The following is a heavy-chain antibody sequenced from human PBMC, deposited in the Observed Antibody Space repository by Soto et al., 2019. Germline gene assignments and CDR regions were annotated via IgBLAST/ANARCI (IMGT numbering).Heavy chain of an antibody. CDR3: ARDRGLSSSNYFDF. V-gene: IGHV3-11*05. D-gene: IGHD3-10*01. J-gene: IGHJ4*02. CDR1: GFTFTDYY. CDR2: ISGSTDYL. Sequence: QVQLVESGGDLVKPGGSLRLSCAASGFTFTDYYMSWLRQAPGQGLQWLSYISGSTDYLNYADSVKGRFTISRDNAKNLLYLQMTRLRADDTAVYYCARDRGLSSSNYFDFWGQGTLVTVSS.